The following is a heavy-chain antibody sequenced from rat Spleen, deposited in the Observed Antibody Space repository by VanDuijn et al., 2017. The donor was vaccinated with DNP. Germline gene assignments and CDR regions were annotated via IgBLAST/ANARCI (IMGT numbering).Heavy chain of an antibody. D-gene: IGHD1-1*01. Sequence: EVQLMESGGGLVQPGRSLKLSCAASGFTFSDYYMAWVRQAPKKGLEWVATIIYDGSRTYYRDSVKGRFTISRANAENTVYLQMNSLRAEDTATYYCAREDYSVTFALWGQGVMVSVSS. V-gene: IGHV5S10*01. CDR2: IIYDGSRT. J-gene: IGHJ2*01. CDR3: AREDYSVTFAL. CDR1: GFTFSDYY.